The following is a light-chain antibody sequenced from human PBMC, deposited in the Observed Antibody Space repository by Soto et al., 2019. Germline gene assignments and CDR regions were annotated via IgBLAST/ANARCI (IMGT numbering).Light chain of an antibody. CDR2: DAS. CDR1: QNLRTF. J-gene: IGKJ4*01. Sequence: EIVLTQSPATLSSSVGDRVTITCRATQNLRTFLAWYQQKAGKAPRLLIYDASNMATGIPDRFSGNGSGTDFTLTISNLQPDDSAVYYCQQRNIWPRTFGRGTKVDIK. CDR3: QQRNIWPRT. V-gene: IGKV3-11*01.